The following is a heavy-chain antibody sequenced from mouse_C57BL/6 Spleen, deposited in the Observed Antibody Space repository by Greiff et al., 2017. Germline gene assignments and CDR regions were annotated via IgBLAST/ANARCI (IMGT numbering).Heavy chain of an antibody. CDR3: ARCYGSSYYFDY. V-gene: IGHV1-55*01. J-gene: IGHJ2*01. Sequence: QVQLQQPGAELVKPGASVKMSCKASGYTFTSYWITWVKQRPGQGLEWIGDIYPGSGSTNYNEKFKSKATLTVDTSSSTAYMQLSSLTSEDSAVYYCARCYGSSYYFDYWGQGTTLTVSS. CDR2: IYPGSGST. CDR1: GYTFTSYW. D-gene: IGHD1-1*01.